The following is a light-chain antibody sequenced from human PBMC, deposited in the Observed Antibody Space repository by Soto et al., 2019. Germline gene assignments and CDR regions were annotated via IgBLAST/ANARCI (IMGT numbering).Light chain of an antibody. V-gene: IGKV1-27*01. Sequence: DIQMTQSPSSLSASVGDRVTITCRASQGISSYLAWYQQKPGKVPKLLIYAASTLQSGVPSRFSGSGSGTDFPLTISILQPEDVASYYCQKYNSAPYTFGQGTKLEIK. CDR1: QGISSY. J-gene: IGKJ2*01. CDR2: AAS. CDR3: QKYNSAPYT.